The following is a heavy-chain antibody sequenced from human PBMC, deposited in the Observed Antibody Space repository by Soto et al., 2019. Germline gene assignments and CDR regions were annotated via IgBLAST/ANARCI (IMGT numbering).Heavy chain of an antibody. J-gene: IGHJ6*02. D-gene: IGHD6-19*01. Sequence: SVKVSCKTSGGTISRYAVSWVRQAPGQGLEWMGGIIPIFGTANYAQKFQGRVTITADESTSTAYMELSSLRSEDTAVYYCARGEAVAGTYYYYGMDVWGQGTTVTVSS. CDR2: IIPIFGTA. CDR3: ARGEAVAGTYYYYGMDV. CDR1: GGTISRYA. V-gene: IGHV1-69*13.